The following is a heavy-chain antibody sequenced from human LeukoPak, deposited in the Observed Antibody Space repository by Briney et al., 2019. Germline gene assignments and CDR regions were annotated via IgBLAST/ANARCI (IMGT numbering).Heavy chain of an antibody. D-gene: IGHD7-27*01. J-gene: IGHJ3*02. Sequence: GGSLRLSCAASGFTFSSYEMNWVRKAPGKGLEWVSYISSGDSPMYYADSVKGRFTISRDNAKNSLFLQMNSLRVEDTAIYYCARERGGEDAFDIWGQGTLVTVSS. CDR3: ARERGGEDAFDI. CDR2: ISSGDSPM. CDR1: GFTFSSYE. V-gene: IGHV3-48*03.